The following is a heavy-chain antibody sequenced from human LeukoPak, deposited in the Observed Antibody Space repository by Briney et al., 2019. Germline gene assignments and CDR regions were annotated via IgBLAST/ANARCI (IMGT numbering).Heavy chain of an antibody. J-gene: IGHJ4*02. CDR2: ISSRSSTI. V-gene: IGHV3-48*01. D-gene: IGHD2-21*01. CDR3: ARPAADCGGDCYWAFDY. CDR1: GFTFSTYP. Sequence: GGSLRLSCAASGFTFSTYPMNWVRQAPGKGLEWVSYISSRSSTIYYADSVKGRFTISRDDAKNSLYLQMNSLRAEDTAVYYCARPAADCGGDCYWAFDYWGQGTLVTVSS.